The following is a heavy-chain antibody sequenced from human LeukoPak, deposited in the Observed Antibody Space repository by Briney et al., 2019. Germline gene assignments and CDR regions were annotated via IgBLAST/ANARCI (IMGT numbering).Heavy chain of an antibody. CDR2: MIPILGIA. V-gene: IGHV1-69*02. CDR3: ARGGGGQLPDNWFDP. CDR1: GGTFSSYT. J-gene: IGHJ5*02. D-gene: IGHD2-2*01. Sequence: SVKVSCKASGGTFSSYTISWVRQAPGQGLEWMGRMIPILGIAHYAQKFQGRVTITADKSTSTAYMELSSLRSEDTAVYYCARGGGGQLPDNWFDPWGQGTLVTVSS.